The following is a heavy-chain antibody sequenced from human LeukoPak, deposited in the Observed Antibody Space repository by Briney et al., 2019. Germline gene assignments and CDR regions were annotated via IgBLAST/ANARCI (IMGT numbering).Heavy chain of an antibody. Sequence: SQTLSLTCAVSGGSISSGGYSWSWIRQPPGKGLEWIGYIYHSGSTYYNPSLKSRVTISVDRSKNQFSLKLSSVTAADTAVYYCARDPMAYCSSTSCLGYYMDVWGKGTTVTVSS. J-gene: IGHJ6*03. CDR1: GGSISSGGYS. D-gene: IGHD2-2*01. CDR2: IYHSGST. V-gene: IGHV4-30-2*01. CDR3: ARDPMAYCSSTSCLGYYMDV.